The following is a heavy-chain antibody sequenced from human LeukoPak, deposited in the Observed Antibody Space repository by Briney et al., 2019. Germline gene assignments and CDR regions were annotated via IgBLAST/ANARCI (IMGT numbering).Heavy chain of an antibody. CDR1: GGSISTSSYY. D-gene: IGHD1-14*01. Sequence: SETLSLTCTVSGGSISTSSYYWGWVRQPPGKGLEWIGNIFYSGSTYYSPSLKSRVTISLDTSRNQFSLKLNSVTAADTAVYYCASEPITRYYYYYMDVWGKGTTVTVSS. CDR2: IFYSGST. CDR3: ASEPITRYYYYYMDV. V-gene: IGHV4-39*07. J-gene: IGHJ6*03.